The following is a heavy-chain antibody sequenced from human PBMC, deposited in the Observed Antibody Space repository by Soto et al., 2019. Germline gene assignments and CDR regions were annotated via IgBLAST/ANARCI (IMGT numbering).Heavy chain of an antibody. CDR1: GFSLSDSGVG. CDR2: VYWNDDK. Sequence: QITLKASVPTLVKPTQTLTLTYTLSGFSLSDSGVGVGWLRQPPAKALVVLALVYWNDDKPYRPSLKNSLTISNDTSKNVVVITISNNAQIDTATYYCDQRLQRNDYNYFEGFHSWGQGAVVTVAT. D-gene: IGHD3-9*01. V-gene: IGHV2-5*01. CDR3: DQRLQRNDYNYFEGFHS. J-gene: IGHJ3*02.